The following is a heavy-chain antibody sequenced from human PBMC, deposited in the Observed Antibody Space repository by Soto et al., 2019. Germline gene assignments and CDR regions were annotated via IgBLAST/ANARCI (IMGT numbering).Heavy chain of an antibody. CDR1: GYSISSSNW. J-gene: IGHJ3*02. CDR2: IYYSGST. D-gene: IGHD3-16*01. CDR3: ARNLFGPTYDHNAFDI. V-gene: IGHV4-28*01. Sequence: PSETLSLTCAVSGYSISSSNWWGWIRQPPGKGLEWIGYIYYSGSTYYNPSLKSRVTMSVDTSKNQFSLKLSSVTAVDTAVYYCARNLFGPTYDHNAFDIWGQGTMVTVSS.